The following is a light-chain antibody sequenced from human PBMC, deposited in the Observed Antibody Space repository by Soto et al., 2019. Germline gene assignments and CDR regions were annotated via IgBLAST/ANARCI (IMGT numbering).Light chain of an antibody. CDR2: AVS. J-gene: IGKJ2*03. V-gene: IGKV1-39*01. Sequence: DIQMTQSPSSLSASVGDTVTITCRASQTIGSYLSWYHQIPGKPPKLLIYAVSRLQTGVPSRFSGSGSGTDFTLTISSLQPEDFATYYCQQSFNTPYSFGHGT. CDR1: QTIGSY. CDR3: QQSFNTPYS.